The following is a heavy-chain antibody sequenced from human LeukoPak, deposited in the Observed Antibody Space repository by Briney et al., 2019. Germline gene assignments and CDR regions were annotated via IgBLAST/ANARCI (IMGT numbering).Heavy chain of an antibody. Sequence: GGSLSLSCAASGFTFNSYAMSWVRQAPGKGLEWVSVSSGSGGTTYSADSVKGRFTISRDNSKNTLYLQMNSLRAEDTAVYYCAKFRATTRDSIDYWGQGTLVTVSS. D-gene: IGHD1-26*01. CDR2: SSGSGGTT. V-gene: IGHV3-23*01. CDR3: AKFRATTRDSIDY. CDR1: GFTFNSYA. J-gene: IGHJ4*02.